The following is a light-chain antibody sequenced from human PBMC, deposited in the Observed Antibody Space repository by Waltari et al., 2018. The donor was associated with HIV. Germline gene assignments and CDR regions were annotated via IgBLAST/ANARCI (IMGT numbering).Light chain of an antibody. CDR3: FTYAGSRGYV. CDR1: SSDIGGYKY. V-gene: IGLV2-8*01. CDR2: EVS. Sequence: QSALTQPPSASGSPGQSVTISCTGTSSDIGGYKYVSCYQHPPGTAPNLIIYEVSKRPSGVPDRFSGSKSGNTASLTVSGLQAEDEADYYCFTYAGSRGYVFATGTKVTVL. J-gene: IGLJ1*01.